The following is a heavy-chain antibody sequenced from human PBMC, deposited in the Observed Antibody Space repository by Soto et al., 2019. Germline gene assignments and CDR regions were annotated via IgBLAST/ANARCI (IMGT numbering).Heavy chain of an antibody. CDR1: GYTFTSYY. V-gene: IGHV1-46*01. Sequence: ASVKVSCKASGYTFTSYYMHWVRQAPGQGLEWMGIINPSGGSTSYAQKIQGRVTMTRDTSTSTVYMELSSLRSEDTAVYYCARDKDTRVGHWLVPHPGILQYYGMDVWGQGTTV. CDR3: ARDKDTRVGHWLVPHPGILQYYGMDV. D-gene: IGHD6-19*01. CDR2: INPSGGST. J-gene: IGHJ6*02.